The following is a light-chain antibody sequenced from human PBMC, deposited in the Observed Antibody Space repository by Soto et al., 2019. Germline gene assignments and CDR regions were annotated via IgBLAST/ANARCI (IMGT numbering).Light chain of an antibody. CDR2: EVT. Sequence: QSALTQPASVSGSPGQSITISCTGTTSDVGSYIYVSWYQHHPGKAPKLLIYEVTYRPPGISNRFSGSKSGNTASLTISGLRTEDDAVYYCSSHTGTSTVIFGGGTKVTVL. V-gene: IGLV2-14*01. CDR3: SSHTGTSTVI. J-gene: IGLJ2*01. CDR1: TSDVGSYIY.